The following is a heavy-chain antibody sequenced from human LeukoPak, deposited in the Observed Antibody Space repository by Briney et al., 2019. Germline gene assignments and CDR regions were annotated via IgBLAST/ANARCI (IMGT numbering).Heavy chain of an antibody. Sequence: GGSLTLSCAASGFTVSNYDLHWVRQGTGKGLEWVSGISTAGDPYYPGSLKGRFTISRENAKKSLYLQVNSLRDGDTAVYYCARGIRAGVWAFDIWGQGTMVTVAS. V-gene: IGHV3-13*04. CDR3: ARGIRAGVWAFDI. CDR1: GFTVSNYD. CDR2: ISTAGDP. J-gene: IGHJ3*02. D-gene: IGHD3-10*01.